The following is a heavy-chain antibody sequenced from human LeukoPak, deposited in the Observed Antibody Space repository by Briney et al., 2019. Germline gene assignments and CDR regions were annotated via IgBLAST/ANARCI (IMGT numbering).Heavy chain of an antibody. V-gene: IGHV3-7*01. CDR3: ARYKLYHGAFDI. Sequence: PGGSLRLSCAASGFTFSSYWMAWVRQAPGKELEWVANIKDDGSQKYYVDSVKGRFTISRDNAENSLYLQMNSLGAEDTAVYYCARYKLYHGAFDIWGQGTMVTVSS. J-gene: IGHJ3*02. D-gene: IGHD1-14*01. CDR1: GFTFSSYW. CDR2: IKDDGSQK.